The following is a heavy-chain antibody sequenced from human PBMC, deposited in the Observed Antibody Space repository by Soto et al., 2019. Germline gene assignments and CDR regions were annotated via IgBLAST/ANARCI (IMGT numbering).Heavy chain of an antibody. CDR2: IIPMFGKP. J-gene: IGHJ6*02. V-gene: IGHV1-69*13. Sequence: GSSGKVSCMASGGTFMIYAINRLLEAPGQGLEWMGGIIPMFGKPNYAEKFLGRVTISADESTRTAYMEVTRLKSEDTAVYYCARSMGTNYFYCMDVWGLGTTVTVSS. D-gene: IGHD2-8*01. CDR3: ARSMGTNYFYCMDV. CDR1: GGTFMIYA.